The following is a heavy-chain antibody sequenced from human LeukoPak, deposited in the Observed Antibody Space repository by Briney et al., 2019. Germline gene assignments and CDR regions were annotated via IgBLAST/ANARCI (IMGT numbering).Heavy chain of an antibody. V-gene: IGHV1-2*02. J-gene: IGHJ4*02. Sequence: GASVKVSCKASGYTFTGYYMHWVRQSPGQGLGWRVWINRNSGCTNYAQNSQDKATMTKHTSTDTASIELSSLRSEDTAIYYCTTDHRYCSSTSCNYWGQGTLVPVSS. D-gene: IGHD2-2*01. CDR1: GYTFTGYY. CDR2: INRNSGCT. CDR3: TTDHRYCSSTSCNY.